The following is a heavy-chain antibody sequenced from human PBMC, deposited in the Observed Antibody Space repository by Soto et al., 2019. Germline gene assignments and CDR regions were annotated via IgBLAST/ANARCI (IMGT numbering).Heavy chain of an antibody. J-gene: IGHJ6*03. CDR2: ITWHSGTI. D-gene: IGHD3-16*01. CDR3: ANEMFTFGDFHDYYEDV. Sequence: EVQLVESGGGLVQTGRSLRLACAASGFTFDQYTMHWVRQAPGKGLEWVASITWHSGTIGYADSVKGRFNISRDNAKNSLYLQMNSLGGEDTALYYCANEMFTFGDFHDYYEDVWGNGTTVTVSS. V-gene: IGHV3-9*01. CDR1: GFTFDQYT.